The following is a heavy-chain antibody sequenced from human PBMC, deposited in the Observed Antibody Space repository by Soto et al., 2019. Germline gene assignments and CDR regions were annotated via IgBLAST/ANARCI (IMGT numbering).Heavy chain of an antibody. J-gene: IGHJ4*02. D-gene: IGHD5-18*01. Sequence: SLRLSCAASGFTFSSYWMHWVRQAPGKGLVWVSRINPDGSATNYADSVKGRFTISRDNAKNTLYSQMNSLRAEDTAVFYCGRGGSDSPMAPGYWGQGTLVTVSS. CDR2: INPDGSAT. CDR1: GFTFSSYW. V-gene: IGHV3-74*01. CDR3: GRGGSDSPMAPGY.